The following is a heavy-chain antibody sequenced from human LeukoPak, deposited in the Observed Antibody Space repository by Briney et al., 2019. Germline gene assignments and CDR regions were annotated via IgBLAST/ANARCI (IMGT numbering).Heavy chain of an antibody. Sequence: ASVKVSCKASGYTFTGYYMHWVRQAPGQGLGWMGWINPNSGGTNYAQKFQGRVTMTRDTSISTAYMELSSLRCDDTAVYYCARDRGSGLSFDYWGQGTLVTVSS. CDR2: INPNSGGT. D-gene: IGHD1-26*01. CDR3: ARDRGSGLSFDY. V-gene: IGHV1-2*02. J-gene: IGHJ4*02. CDR1: GYTFTGYY.